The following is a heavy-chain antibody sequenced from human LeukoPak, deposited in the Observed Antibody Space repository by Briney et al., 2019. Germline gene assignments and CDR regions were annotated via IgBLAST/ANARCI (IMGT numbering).Heavy chain of an antibody. Sequence: SETLSLTCTVSGGSISSYYWSWIRQPPGKGLEWIGYIYYSGSTNYNPSLKSRVTISVDTSKNQFSLKLSSVTAADTAVYYCARQGAYGYYDYWGQGTLVTVPS. J-gene: IGHJ4*02. D-gene: IGHD4-17*01. CDR1: GGSISSYY. CDR2: IYYSGST. V-gene: IGHV4-59*08. CDR3: ARQGAYGYYDY.